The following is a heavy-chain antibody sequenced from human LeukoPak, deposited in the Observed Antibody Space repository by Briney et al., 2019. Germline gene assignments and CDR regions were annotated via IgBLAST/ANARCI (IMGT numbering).Heavy chain of an antibody. CDR3: ARGAEAETSPLDF. J-gene: IGHJ4*02. CDR1: GYIFSDYY. Sequence: GASVKVSCKASGYIFSDYYMHWVRQAPGQGLEWLGWINPKSGAAGYVQQFRGRVTMTRDTSINTDYMEMKRVTSDDTAVYYCARGAEAETSPLDFWGQGTLVIVS. CDR2: INPKSGAA. V-gene: IGHV1-2*02. D-gene: IGHD6-13*01.